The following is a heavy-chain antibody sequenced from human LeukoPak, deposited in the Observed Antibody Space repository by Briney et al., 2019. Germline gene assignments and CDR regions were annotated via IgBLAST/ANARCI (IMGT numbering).Heavy chain of an antibody. V-gene: IGHV1-3*01. CDR3: ARDSDCSSTSCENQYYYYYGMDV. CDR2: INAGNGNT. J-gene: IGHJ6*02. Sequence: GASVKVSCKASGYTFTSYAMHWVRQAPGQRLEWMGWINAGNGNTKYSQKFQGRVTITRDTSASTAYMELSSLRSEDTAVHYCARDSDCSSTSCENQYYYYYGMDVWGQGTTVTVSS. CDR1: GYTFTSYA. D-gene: IGHD2-2*01.